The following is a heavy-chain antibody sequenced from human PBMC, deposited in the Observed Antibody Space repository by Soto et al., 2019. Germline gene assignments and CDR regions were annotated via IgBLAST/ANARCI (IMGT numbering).Heavy chain of an antibody. CDR1: GWTVSRSG. J-gene: IGHJ4*01. CDR3: AKEYIYDSSGYFDY. CDR2: ISYDGRNK. V-gene: IGHV3-30*18. Sequence: LSGVRRGWTVSRSGWKWDRQAPGKGLEWVAVISYDGRNKYYADSVKGRFTISRDNSKNTLYLQMDSLRAEDTAVYYCAKEYIYDSSGYFDYWRHRTPVPVSP. D-gene: IGHD3-22*01.